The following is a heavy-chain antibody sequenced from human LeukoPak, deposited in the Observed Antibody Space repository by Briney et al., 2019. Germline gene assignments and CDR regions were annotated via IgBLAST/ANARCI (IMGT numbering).Heavy chain of an antibody. J-gene: IGHJ3*02. V-gene: IGHV4-39*07. CDR3: ARDYLGGNPDAFDI. Sequence: SETLSLTCTVSGGSITTRSYYWGWIRQPPGKGLEWIGSMHHSGSTYYNPSLKSRVTTSVDTSKNQFSLKLSSVTAADTAVYYCARDYLGGNPDAFDIWGQGTMVTVSS. D-gene: IGHD4-23*01. CDR2: MHHSGST. CDR1: GGSITTRSYY.